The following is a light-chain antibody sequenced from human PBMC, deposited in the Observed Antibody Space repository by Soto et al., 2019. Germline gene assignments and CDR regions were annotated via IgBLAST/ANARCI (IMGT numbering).Light chain of an antibody. CDR2: EVT. CDR1: SSDVGYYNY. V-gene: IGLV2-8*01. CDR3: GSYTSSSTYV. J-gene: IGLJ1*01. Sequence: QSVLTQPPSASGSPGQSVTISCTGTSSDVGYYNYVSWYQQHPGKAPKLMIYEVTKRPSGVPDRFSGSKSGNTASLTISGLQAEDEADYYCGSYTSSSTYVFGTGTKVTVL.